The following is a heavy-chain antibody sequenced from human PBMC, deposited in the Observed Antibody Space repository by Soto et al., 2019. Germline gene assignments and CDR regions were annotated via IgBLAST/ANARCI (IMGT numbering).Heavy chain of an antibody. CDR1: GGSFSGYY. V-gene: IGHV4-34*01. CDR2: INHSGST. D-gene: IGHD5-18*01. J-gene: IGHJ6*02. Sequence: PSETLSLTCAVYGGSFSGYYWSWIRQPPGKGLEWIGEINHSGSTNYNPSLKSRVTISVDTSKNQFSLKLRSVTAADTAVYYCESAFDRGYSDPGFHFGMDVWGQGTTVTV. CDR3: ESAFDRGYSDPGFHFGMDV.